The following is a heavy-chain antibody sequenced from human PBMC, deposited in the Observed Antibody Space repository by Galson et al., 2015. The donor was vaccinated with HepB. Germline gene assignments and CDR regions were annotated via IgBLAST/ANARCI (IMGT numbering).Heavy chain of an antibody. J-gene: IGHJ6*02. V-gene: IGHV4-34*01. CDR3: ARGLAIFGGYYYYGMDV. CDR2: INHSGST. D-gene: IGHD3-3*01. Sequence: SETLSLTCAVYGGSFSGYYWSWIRQPPGKGLEWIGEINHSGSTNYNPSLKSRVTISVDTSKNQFSPKLSSVTAADTAVYYCARGLAIFGGYYYYGMDVWGQGTTVTVSS. CDR1: GGSFSGYY.